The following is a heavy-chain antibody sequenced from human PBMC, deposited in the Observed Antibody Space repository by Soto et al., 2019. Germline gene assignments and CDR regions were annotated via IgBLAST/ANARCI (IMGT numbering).Heavy chain of an antibody. D-gene: IGHD1-26*01. J-gene: IGHJ4*02. CDR1: RASIYTYS. CDR3: ATIVGANDY. Sequence: PSETLSLTCTVSRASIYTYSWTWIRQRAGKGLQWIGHIYSSGSANYSPSLKSRVSMSVDSSKNQISLKLSYVTAADTAVYYCATIVGANDYWGQGTLVTVSS. V-gene: IGHV4-4*07. CDR2: IYSSGSA.